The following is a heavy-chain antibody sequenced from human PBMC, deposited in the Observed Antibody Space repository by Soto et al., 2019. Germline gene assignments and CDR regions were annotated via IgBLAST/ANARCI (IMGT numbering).Heavy chain of an antibody. D-gene: IGHD1-1*01. CDR2: IYYTGST. CDR3: ASITTGTTSYYFDY. V-gene: IGHV4-31*03. CDR1: GGSISRGDYY. J-gene: IGHJ4*02. Sequence: QVQLQESGPGLVKPSQTLSLTCTVSGGSISRGDYYWSWIRQNPGKGLEWIGYIYYTGSTYNNPSLKSRVTISVDTSKNQFSLKMTSVTAADMAVYYCASITTGTTSYYFDYWGQGTLVTVSS.